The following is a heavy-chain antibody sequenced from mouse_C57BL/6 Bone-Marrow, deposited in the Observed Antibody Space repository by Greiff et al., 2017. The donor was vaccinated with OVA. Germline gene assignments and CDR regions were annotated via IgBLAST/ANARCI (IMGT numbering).Heavy chain of an antibody. CDR2: INPNNGGT. D-gene: IGHD2-4*01. Sequence: EVQLQESGPELVKPGASVKMSCKASGYTFTDYNMHWVKQSHGKSLEWIGYINPNNGGTSYNQKFKGKATLTVNKSSSTAYMELRSLTSEDSAVYYCARPYDYHYAMDYWGQGTSVTVSS. V-gene: IGHV1-22*01. CDR1: GYTFTDYN. CDR3: ARPYDYHYAMDY. J-gene: IGHJ4*01.